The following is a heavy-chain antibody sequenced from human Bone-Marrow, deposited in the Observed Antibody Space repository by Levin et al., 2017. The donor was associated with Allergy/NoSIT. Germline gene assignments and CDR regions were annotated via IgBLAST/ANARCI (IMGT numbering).Heavy chain of an antibody. J-gene: IGHJ6*02. V-gene: IGHV3-21*01. CDR2: INSGSTDI. CDR3: ARDRTYGILWNYGMDV. CDR1: GFNFSTYN. Sequence: GGSLRLSCAASGFNFSTYNMNWVLQAPGKALEWVASINSGSTDIYYADSLKGRFTISRDNAENSLYLQMNGLRAGDTAVYYCARDRTYGILWNYGMDVWGQGTTVTVSS. D-gene: IGHD3-9*01.